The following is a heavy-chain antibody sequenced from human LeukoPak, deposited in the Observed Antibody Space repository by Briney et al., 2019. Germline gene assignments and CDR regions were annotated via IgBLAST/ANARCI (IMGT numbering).Heavy chain of an antibody. Sequence: ASVRVSCKASGYTFTTYYIHWARQAPGQGLEWMGVSNPSGGSTSYAQKFQGRVSLTRDTSTSTVYMELSSLRSEDTAVYYCAREQLVGTYYFDFWGQGTLVTVSS. CDR3: AREQLVGTYYFDF. CDR2: SNPSGGST. CDR1: GYTFTTYY. D-gene: IGHD1-1*01. J-gene: IGHJ4*02. V-gene: IGHV1-46*01.